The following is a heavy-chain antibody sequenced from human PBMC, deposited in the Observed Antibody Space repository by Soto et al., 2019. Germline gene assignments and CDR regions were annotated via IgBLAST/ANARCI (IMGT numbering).Heavy chain of an antibody. CDR3: ATLTKWLLKD. D-gene: IGHD3-22*01. J-gene: IGHJ4*01. Sequence: PSETLSLTCTVSGGYVTSGSYYWSWIRQSPGKGLEWIGYVYYSGSTNYNPSLKSRVTISLDTSKNQFSLKLYSVTPADTAVYYCATLTKWLLKDWGHGTPVTVSS. CDR1: GGYVTSGSYY. V-gene: IGHV4-61*01. CDR2: VYYSGST.